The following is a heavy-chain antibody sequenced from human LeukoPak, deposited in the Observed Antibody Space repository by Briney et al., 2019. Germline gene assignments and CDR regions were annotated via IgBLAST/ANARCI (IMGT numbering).Heavy chain of an antibody. V-gene: IGHV1-69*13. CDR3: ARSGDSSGYYYGERY. CDR1: GGTFSSYA. D-gene: IGHD3-22*01. Sequence: GASVNVSCKASGGTFSSYAISWVRQAPGQGLEWMGGIISILGTTKYAQKFQGRVMITADESTSTAYMELSSLRSEDTAVYYCARSGDSSGYYYGERYWGQGTLVTVSS. J-gene: IGHJ4*02. CDR2: IISILGTT.